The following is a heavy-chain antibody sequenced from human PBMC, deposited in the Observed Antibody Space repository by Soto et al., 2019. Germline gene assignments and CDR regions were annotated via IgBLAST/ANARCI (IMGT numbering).Heavy chain of an antibody. CDR1: GGTFSSYA. CDR2: IIPIFGTA. V-gene: IGHV1-69*06. J-gene: IGHJ4*01. CDR3: ARGLGYCRSTSCPKQGSAAGEFDY. D-gene: IGHD2-2*01. Sequence: SVNVSGKASGGTFSSYAISWVRQAPGQGLEWIGGIIPIFGTANYAQKFQGRVTITADKSTRTAYMELSRLRSEDTAVYYCARGLGYCRSTSCPKQGSAAGEFDYW.